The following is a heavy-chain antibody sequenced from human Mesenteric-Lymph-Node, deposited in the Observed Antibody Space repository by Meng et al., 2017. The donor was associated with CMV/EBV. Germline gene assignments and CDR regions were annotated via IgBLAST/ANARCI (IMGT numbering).Heavy chain of an antibody. V-gene: IGHV1-18*01. J-gene: IGHJ4*02. D-gene: IGHD3-10*01. CDR3: ARGVTIGDY. CDR2: INAYSANI. CDR1: GGTFSSYA. Sequence: ASVKVSCKASGGTFSSYAISWVRQAAGQGFEWMGWINAYSANIKFSQKFQGRLTMTTDTSTSTAYMELRSLQNDDTAVYYCARGVTIGDYWGQGTQVTV.